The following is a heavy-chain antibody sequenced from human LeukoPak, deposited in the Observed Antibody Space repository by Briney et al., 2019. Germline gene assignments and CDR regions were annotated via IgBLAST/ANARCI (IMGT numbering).Heavy chain of an antibody. Sequence: GGSLRLSCAASGFTSSGSAMHWVRQASGKGLEWVGRIRSKANSYATAYAASVKGRFTISRDDSKNTAYLQMNSLKTEDTAVYYCTSCGGDCYSGFDYWGQGTLVTVSS. D-gene: IGHD2-21*02. CDR3: TSCGGDCYSGFDY. J-gene: IGHJ4*02. CDR1: GFTSSGSA. V-gene: IGHV3-73*01. CDR2: IRSKANSYAT.